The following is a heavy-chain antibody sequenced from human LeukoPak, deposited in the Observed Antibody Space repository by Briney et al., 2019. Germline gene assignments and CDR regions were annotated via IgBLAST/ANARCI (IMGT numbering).Heavy chain of an antibody. J-gene: IGHJ5*02. CDR3: ARSYSSWYGGYNWFDP. CDR1: GYTFTGYY. Sequence: ASVKVSCKASGYTFTGYYMHWVRQAPGQGLEWMGWINPNSGGTNYAQKFQGRVTMTRDTSISTAYMELSRLRSDDTAVYYCARSYSSWYGGYNWFDPWGQGTLVTVSS. D-gene: IGHD6-13*01. CDR2: INPNSGGT. V-gene: IGHV1-2*02.